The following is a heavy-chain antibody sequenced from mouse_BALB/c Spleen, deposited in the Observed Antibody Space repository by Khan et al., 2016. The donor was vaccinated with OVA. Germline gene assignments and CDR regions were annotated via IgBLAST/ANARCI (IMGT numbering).Heavy chain of an antibody. D-gene: IGHD1-1*01. J-gene: IGHJ4*01. V-gene: IGHV5-6*02. CDR3: ARSITTSEEDYYAMDY. CDR2: ISSGGHYT. CDR1: GFTFSSYG. Sequence: DVMLVESGGDLVNPGGSLKLSCAASGFTFSSYGMSWVRQTPDKRLEWVATISSGGHYTYFPDSVRGRFTISRDNAKNTLYLQMSSLKSEDTAMYYCARSITTSEEDYYAMDYWGQGTSVTVSS.